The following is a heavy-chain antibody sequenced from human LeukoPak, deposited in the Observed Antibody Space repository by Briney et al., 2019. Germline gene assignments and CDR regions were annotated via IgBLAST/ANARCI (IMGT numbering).Heavy chain of an antibody. Sequence: GASVKVSCKASGYTFTNYAMHWVRQAPGQRLEWMGWINVGNGNIKYSQKLQGRVTITTDTSANTVYLELSSLRSEDTAVFYCSRDSGYSSGWHTPDYWGQEPLVTVSS. J-gene: IGHJ4*02. CDR3: SRDSGYSSGWHTPDY. CDR1: GYTFTNYA. V-gene: IGHV1-3*01. D-gene: IGHD6-19*01. CDR2: INVGNGNI.